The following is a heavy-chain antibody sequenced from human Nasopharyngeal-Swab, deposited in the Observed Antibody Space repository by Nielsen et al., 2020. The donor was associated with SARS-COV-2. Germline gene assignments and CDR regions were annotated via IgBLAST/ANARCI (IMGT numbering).Heavy chain of an antibody. J-gene: IGHJ6*02. CDR2: IYYSGST. Sequence: SETLPLTCTVSGGSISSSSYYWGWIRQPPGKGLEWIGSIYYSGSTYYNPSLKSRVTISVDTSKNQFSLKLSSVTAADTAVYYCARGGSSWYIDYYGMDVWGQGTTVTVSS. CDR3: ARGGSSWYIDYYGMDV. D-gene: IGHD6-13*01. V-gene: IGHV4-39*07. CDR1: GGSISSSSYY.